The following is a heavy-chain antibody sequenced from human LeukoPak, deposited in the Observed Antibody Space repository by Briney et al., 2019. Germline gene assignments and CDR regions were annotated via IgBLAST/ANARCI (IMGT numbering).Heavy chain of an antibody. V-gene: IGHV3-7*01. J-gene: IGHJ4*02. CDR1: GFTFSSYW. CDR2: IKQDGSVK. CDR3: ARDRVAGTHDL. D-gene: IGHD6-19*01. Sequence: PGGSLRLSCAASGFTFSSYWMSWVRQAPGKGLEWVANIKQDGSVKYYVDSMKGRFTISRDNAKNSLYLQMNSLRAEDTAVYYCARDRVAGTHDLWGQGTLVTVSS.